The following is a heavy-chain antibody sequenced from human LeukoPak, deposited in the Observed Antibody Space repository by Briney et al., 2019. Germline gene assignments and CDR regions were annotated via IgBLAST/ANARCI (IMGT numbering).Heavy chain of an antibody. CDR3: ARDRLHYDSLTGYPAD. CDR2: VSNHGETT. Sequence: GGSLRLSCSASGFTFSDCPMHWVRQAPGKGLEFVSTVSNHGETTYYADSVKGRFTVSRDNSKNTLYLQMNSLRAEDTAVYYCARDRLHYDSLTGYPADWGQGTLVTVSS. J-gene: IGHJ4*02. CDR1: GFTFSDCP. V-gene: IGHV3-64*04. D-gene: IGHD3-9*01.